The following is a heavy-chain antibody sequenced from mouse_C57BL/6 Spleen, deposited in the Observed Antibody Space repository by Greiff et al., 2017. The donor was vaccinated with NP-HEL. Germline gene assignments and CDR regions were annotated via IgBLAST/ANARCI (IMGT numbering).Heavy chain of an antibody. CDR2: ISYDGSN. Sequence: VQLKESGPGLVKPSQSLSLTCSVTGYSITSGYYWNWIRQFPGNKLEWMGYISYDGSNNYNPSLKNRISITRDTSKNQFFLKLNSGTTEDTATYYCARAVLYYYGSAGYFDVWGTGTTVTVSS. CDR1: GYSITSGYY. J-gene: IGHJ1*03. D-gene: IGHD1-1*01. V-gene: IGHV3-6*01. CDR3: ARAVLYYYGSAGYFDV.